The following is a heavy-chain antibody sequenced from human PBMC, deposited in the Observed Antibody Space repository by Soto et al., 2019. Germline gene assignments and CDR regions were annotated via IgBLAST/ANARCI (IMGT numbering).Heavy chain of an antibody. V-gene: IGHV4-59*01. CDR1: GGSISSYY. Sequence: QVQLQESGPGLVKPSETLSLTCTVSGGSISSYYWSWIRQPPGKGLEWIGYIYYSGSTNYNPSLKSRVTIAVDTSKSQVSLKLSSVTAADTAVYYCARDAYSSSWYSFWFDPWGQGTLVTVSS. CDR2: IYYSGST. D-gene: IGHD6-13*01. CDR3: ARDAYSSSWYSFWFDP. J-gene: IGHJ5*02.